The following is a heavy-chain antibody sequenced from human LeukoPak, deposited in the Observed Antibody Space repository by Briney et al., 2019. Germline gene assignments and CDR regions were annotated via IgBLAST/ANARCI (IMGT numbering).Heavy chain of an antibody. Sequence: GGSLRLSCAASGFTFNSHAMSWVRQAPGKGLEWVSRISASGGSTYYTDSVKGRFTNSRDNSKNTLYLQMNSLRAEDTALYYCATPHTGPGGGTNYPPHYWGQGTLVTVSS. D-gene: IGHD3-10*01. CDR3: ATPHTGPGGGTNYPPHY. J-gene: IGHJ4*02. CDR1: GFTFNSHA. V-gene: IGHV3-23*01. CDR2: ISASGGST.